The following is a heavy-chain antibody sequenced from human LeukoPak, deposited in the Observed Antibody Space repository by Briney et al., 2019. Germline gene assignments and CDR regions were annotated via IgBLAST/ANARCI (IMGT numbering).Heavy chain of an antibody. D-gene: IGHD6-13*01. CDR3: ARDDRAAAPHVAFDI. Sequence: GGSLRLSCAASGFTFSDYYMSWIRQAPGKGLGWVLYISGSRSYRNYADSVKGRFTISRDNAKNSLFLQMNSLRGEDTAVYYCARDDRAAAPHVAFDIWGQGTMVTVSS. V-gene: IGHV3-11*05. CDR1: GFTFSDYY. J-gene: IGHJ3*02. CDR2: ISGSRSYR.